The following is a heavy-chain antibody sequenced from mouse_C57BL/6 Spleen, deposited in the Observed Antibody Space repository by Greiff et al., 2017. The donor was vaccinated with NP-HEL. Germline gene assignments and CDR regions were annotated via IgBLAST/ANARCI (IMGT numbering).Heavy chain of an antibody. J-gene: IGHJ4*01. D-gene: IGHD1-3*01. CDR2: IYPGDGDT. CDR3: ARWGLKGYYAMDY. Sequence: VQLQQSGPELVKPGASVKISCKASGYAFSSSWMNWVKQRPGKGLEWIGRIYPGDGDTNYNVKFKGKATLTADKSSSTAYMQLSSLTSEDSAVYFCARWGLKGYYAMDYWGQGTSVTVSS. CDR1: GYAFSSSW. V-gene: IGHV1-82*01.